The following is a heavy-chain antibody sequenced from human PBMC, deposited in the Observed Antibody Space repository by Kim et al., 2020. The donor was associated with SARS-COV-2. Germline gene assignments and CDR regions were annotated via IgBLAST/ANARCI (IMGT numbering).Heavy chain of an antibody. D-gene: IGHD3-3*01. V-gene: IGHV4-34*01. CDR3: ARRWVGWYYDFWSGYPPPEGNYYYYGMDV. CDR2: INHSGST. Sequence: SETLSLTCAVYGGSFSGYYWSWIRQPPGKGLEWIGEINHSGSTNYNPSLKSRVTISVDTSKNQFSLKLSSVTAADTAVYYCARRWVGWYYDFWSGYPPPEGNYYYYGMDVWGQGTTVTVSS. CDR1: GGSFSGYY. J-gene: IGHJ6*02.